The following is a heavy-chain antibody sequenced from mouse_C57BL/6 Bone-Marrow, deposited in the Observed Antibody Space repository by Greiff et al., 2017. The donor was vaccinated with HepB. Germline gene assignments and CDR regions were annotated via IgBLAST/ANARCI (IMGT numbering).Heavy chain of an antibody. D-gene: IGHD2-4*01. CDR2: IHPNSGST. CDR3: ARNRLRRDYYAMDY. J-gene: IGHJ4*01. V-gene: IGHV1-64*01. Sequence: QVQLQQPGAELVKPGASVKLSCKASGYTFTSYWMHWVKQRPGQGLEWIGMIHPNSGSTNYNEKFKSKATLTVDKSSSTAYMQLSSLTSADSAVYYCARNRLRRDYYAMDYWGQGTSVTVSS. CDR1: GYTFTSYW.